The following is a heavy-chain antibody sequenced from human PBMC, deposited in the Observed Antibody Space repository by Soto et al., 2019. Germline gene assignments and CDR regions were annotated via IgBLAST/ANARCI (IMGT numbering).Heavy chain of an antibody. CDR1: GFTFSDYY. D-gene: IGHD7-27*01. J-gene: IGHJ4*02. CDR2: FSSSDTI. V-gene: IGHV3-11*04. CDR3: VSQPHWARPFES. Sequence: QVQLVESGGGLVKPGGSLRLSCAASGFTFSDYYMSWIRQAPGRGLEWVSYFSSSDTIYYADSVKGRFTISRDNAKNSLYLQMNSLRTEDTGVYYCVSQPHWARPFESWGQGTLVNVSS.